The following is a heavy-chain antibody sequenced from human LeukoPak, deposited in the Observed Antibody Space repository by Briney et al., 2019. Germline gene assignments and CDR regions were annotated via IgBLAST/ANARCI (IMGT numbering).Heavy chain of an antibody. Sequence: ASVKVSCKASGYTFTSYYMHWVRQAPGQGLEWMGIINPSGGSTSYAQKFQGRVTMTRDMSTSTVYMELSSLRSEDTAVYYCARDLYYYDSSGYSVRDYWGQGTLVTVSS. CDR3: ARDLYYYDSSGYSVRDY. CDR2: INPSGGST. D-gene: IGHD3-22*01. J-gene: IGHJ4*02. V-gene: IGHV1-46*01. CDR1: GYTFTSYY.